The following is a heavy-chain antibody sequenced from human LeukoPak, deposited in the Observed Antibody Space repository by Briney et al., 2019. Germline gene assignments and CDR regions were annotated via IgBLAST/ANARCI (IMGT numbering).Heavy chain of an antibody. CDR1: GGSFSGYY. D-gene: IGHD5-18*01. Sequence: SETLSLTCAVYGGSFSGYYWSWIRQPPGKGLEWIGEINHSGSTNYNPSLKSRVTISVDTSKNQFSLKLGSVTATDTAVYYCARGERDSYLFDYWGQGTLVTVSS. CDR3: ARGERDSYLFDY. V-gene: IGHV4-34*01. CDR2: INHSGST. J-gene: IGHJ4*02.